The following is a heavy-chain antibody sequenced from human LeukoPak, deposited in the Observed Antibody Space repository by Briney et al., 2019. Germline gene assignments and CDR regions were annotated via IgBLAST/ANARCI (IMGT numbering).Heavy chain of an antibody. CDR1: GFTASSNY. CDR3: ASQTTVKYYFDY. CDR2: IYSGGST. D-gene: IGHD4-17*01. J-gene: IGHJ4*02. Sequence: PGGSLRLSCAASGFTASSNYMSWVRQAPGKGLEWVSVIYSGGSTYYADSVKGRFTISRDNSKNTLYLQLNSLRGEDTAVYYCASQTTVKYYFDYWGQGTLVTVSS. V-gene: IGHV3-53*01.